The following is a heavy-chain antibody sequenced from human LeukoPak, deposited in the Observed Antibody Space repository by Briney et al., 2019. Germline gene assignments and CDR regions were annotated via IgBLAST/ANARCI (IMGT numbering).Heavy chain of an antibody. CDR1: GYTFTIYY. V-gene: IGHV1-2*02. CDR2: INPSGGST. Sequence: GASVNVSFTASGYTFTIYYMHWVRQAPGQGMEWMGVINPSGGSTSYAQKFKGRVTMTRDTSISTAYMDLSKLRSDDTAVYYCARAPVEIATTEFDYWGQGTLVTVSS. CDR3: ARAPVEIATTEFDY. J-gene: IGHJ4*02. D-gene: IGHD5-24*01.